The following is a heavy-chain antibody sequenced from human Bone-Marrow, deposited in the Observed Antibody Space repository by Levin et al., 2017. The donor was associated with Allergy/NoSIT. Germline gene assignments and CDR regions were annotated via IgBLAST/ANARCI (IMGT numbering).Heavy chain of an antibody. D-gene: IGHD2-15*01. CDR2: ISSSSSYI. Sequence: PGESLKISCAASGFTFSSYSMNWVRQAPGKGLEWVSSISSSSSYIYYADSVKGRFTISRDNAKNSLYLQMNSLRAEDTAVYYCARESDCSGGSCLPDYYYYYGMDVWGQGTTVTVSS. V-gene: IGHV3-21*01. J-gene: IGHJ6*02. CDR3: ARESDCSGGSCLPDYYYYYGMDV. CDR1: GFTFSSYS.